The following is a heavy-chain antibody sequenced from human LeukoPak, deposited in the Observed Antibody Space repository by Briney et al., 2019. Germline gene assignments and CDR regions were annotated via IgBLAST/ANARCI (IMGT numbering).Heavy chain of an antibody. CDR1: GYPISSGYY. D-gene: IGHD1-1*01. V-gene: IGHV4-38-2*02. Sequence: SETLSLTCTVSGYPISSGYYWGWIRPPPGKGLEGIGIIYHSGSTYYNPSLKSRVTISVDTSKNQFSLKLSSVTAADTAVYYCARGPLAGPRVRYWYFDLWGRGTLVTVSS. CDR2: IYHSGST. CDR3: ARGPLAGPRVRYWYFDL. J-gene: IGHJ2*01.